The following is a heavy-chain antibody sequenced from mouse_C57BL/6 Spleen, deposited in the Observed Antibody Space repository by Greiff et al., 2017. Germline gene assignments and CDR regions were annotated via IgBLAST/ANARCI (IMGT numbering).Heavy chain of an antibody. V-gene: IGHV2-6*03. CDR3: GRRKAQATSEAMDY. D-gene: IGHD3-2*02. Sequence: VQLQESGPGLVAPSQRLSITCTVSGFSLTSYGVHWVRQPPGKGLEWLVVIWSDGSTTYNSALKSRLSISKDNSKSQVVLKMNSLQTDDTAMYYCGRRKAQATSEAMDYWGQGTSVTVSS. J-gene: IGHJ4*01. CDR2: IWSDGST. CDR1: GFSLTSYG.